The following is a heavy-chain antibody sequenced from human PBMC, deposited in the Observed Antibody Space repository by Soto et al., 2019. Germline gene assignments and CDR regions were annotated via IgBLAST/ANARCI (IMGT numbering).Heavy chain of an antibody. V-gene: IGHV3-48*04. CDR1: GFTFSSYS. D-gene: IGHD6-6*01. J-gene: IGHJ4*02. Sequence: EVQLVESGGGLVQPGGSLRLSCAASGFTFSSYSMNWVRQAPGKGLEWVSYISSSSSTKYYADSVKGRFTISRDNAKNSLYLQMNSLRAEDTAVYYCAREDEALVYWGQGTLVTVSS. CDR3: AREDEALVY. CDR2: ISSSSSTK.